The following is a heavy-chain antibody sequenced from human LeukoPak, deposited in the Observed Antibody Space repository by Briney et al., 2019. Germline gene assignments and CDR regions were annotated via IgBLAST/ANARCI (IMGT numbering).Heavy chain of an antibody. CDR2: ISSSSDAI. Sequence: GGSLRLSCAASGXTFSNYGVNWVRQAPGKGLESVSYISSSSDAIYYADSVKGRFTISRDNAKNSLYLEMNSLRDEDSAVYYCARGSMVRGVLRYNWFDPWGQGTLVTVSS. CDR3: ARGSMVRGVLRYNWFDP. V-gene: IGHV3-48*02. CDR1: GXTFSNYG. D-gene: IGHD3-10*01. J-gene: IGHJ5*02.